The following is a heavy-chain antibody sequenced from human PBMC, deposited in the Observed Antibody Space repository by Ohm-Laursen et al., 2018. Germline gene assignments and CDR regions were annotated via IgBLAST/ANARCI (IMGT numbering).Heavy chain of an antibody. D-gene: IGHD2-2*01. J-gene: IGHJ6*02. V-gene: IGHV1-69*13. CDR3: GIVIVPTGIDYYYRLDV. CDR1: GGTFDSYA. Sequence: SVKVSCKASGGTFDSYAVSWVRQAPGQGLEWMGGILPSFGIPDYAQKFQGRVTITADESTGTVYMNMNSLRSEDTAVYYCGIVIVPTGIDYYYRLDVWGQGTTVTVSS. CDR2: ILPSFGIP.